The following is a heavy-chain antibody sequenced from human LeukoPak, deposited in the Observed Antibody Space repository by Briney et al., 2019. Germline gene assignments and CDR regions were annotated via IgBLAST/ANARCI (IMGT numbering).Heavy chain of an antibody. CDR2: IYSGGST. J-gene: IGHJ6*03. CDR3: ARAGYSGYYYYMDV. D-gene: IGHD5-18*01. Sequence: GGSLRLSCAASGFTVSSNYMSWVRQAPGKGLEWVSVIYSGGSTYYADSVKGRFTISRDNSKNTLYLQMNSLRAEDTAVYYCARAGYSGYYYYMDVWGKGTTVTISS. V-gene: IGHV3-53*01. CDR1: GFTVSSNY.